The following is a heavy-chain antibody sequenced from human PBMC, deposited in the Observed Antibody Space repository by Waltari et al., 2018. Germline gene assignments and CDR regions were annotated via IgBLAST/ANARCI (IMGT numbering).Heavy chain of an antibody. Sequence: QVQLQESGPGLVKPSETLSLTCTVSGGSISSYYWGWIRQPPGKGLEWSGYIYYSGSTTYNPSLKRRVTISVDTSKNQFSLKLSSVTAADTAVYYCARALGGMVDYWGQGTLVTVSS. CDR2: IYYSGST. CDR3: ARALGGMVDY. V-gene: IGHV4-59*01. CDR1: GGSISSYY. J-gene: IGHJ4*02. D-gene: IGHD3-16*01.